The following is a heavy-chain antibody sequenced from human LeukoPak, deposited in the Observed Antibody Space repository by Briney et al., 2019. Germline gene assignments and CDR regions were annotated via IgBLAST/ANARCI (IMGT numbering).Heavy chain of an antibody. CDR3: ARDLAGYDSYYFDY. CDR1: GFTFSSYA. V-gene: IGHV3-66*01. J-gene: IGHJ4*02. CDR2: IYSGGST. Sequence: GGSLRLSCAASGFTFSSYAMNWVRQAPGKGLEWVSVIYSGGSTYYADSVKGRFTISRDNPKNTLYLQMNSLRAEDTAVYYCARDLAGYDSYYFDYWGQGTLVTVSS. D-gene: IGHD5-12*01.